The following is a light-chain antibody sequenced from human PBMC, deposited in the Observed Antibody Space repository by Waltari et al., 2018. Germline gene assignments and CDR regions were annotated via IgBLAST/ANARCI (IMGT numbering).Light chain of an antibody. V-gene: IGLV3-1*01. CDR3: QAWDSSTHVV. CDR1: KLGDKY. CDR2: QDS. J-gene: IGLJ2*01. Sequence: SYELTQPPSVSVSPGQTASITCSGDKLGDKYACWYQQKPGQAHVLVIYQDSKRPSGIPGRFSGSNSGNTATLTISGTQAMDEADYYCQAWDSSTHVVFGGGTKLTVL.